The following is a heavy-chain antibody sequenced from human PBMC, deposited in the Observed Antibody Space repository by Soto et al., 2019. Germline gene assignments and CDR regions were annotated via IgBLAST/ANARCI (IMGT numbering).Heavy chain of an antibody. CDR2: ISGSGGST. V-gene: IGHV3-23*01. J-gene: IGHJ4*02. D-gene: IGHD6-13*01. Sequence: GGSLRLSCAASGFTFSSYAMSWVRQAPGKGLEWVSAISGSGGSTYYADSVKGRFTISRDNSKNTLYLQMNSLRAEDTAVYYCAKEGAAPEYYPVTSGNFDYWGQGTLVTVSS. CDR3: AKEGAAPEYYPVTSGNFDY. CDR1: GFTFSSYA.